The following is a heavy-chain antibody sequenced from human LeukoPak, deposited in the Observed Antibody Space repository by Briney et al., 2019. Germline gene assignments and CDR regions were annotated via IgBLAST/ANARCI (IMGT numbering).Heavy chain of an antibody. V-gene: IGHV4-38-2*02. D-gene: IGHD3-22*01. CDR2: IYHSGST. Sequence: SETLSLTCTVSGYSISSGYYWGWIRQPPGKGLEWIGSIYHSGSTYYNPSLKSRVTISVDTSKNQFSLKLSSVIAADTAVYYCARSGHSSGYFHYWGQGTLVTVSS. J-gene: IGHJ4*02. CDR3: ARSGHSSGYFHY. CDR1: GYSISSGYY.